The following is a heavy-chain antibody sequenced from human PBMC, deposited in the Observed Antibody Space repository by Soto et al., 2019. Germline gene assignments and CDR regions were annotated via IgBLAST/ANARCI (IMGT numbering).Heavy chain of an antibody. J-gene: IGHJ6*03. CDR2: IIPILGIA. Sequence: SVKVSCKASGGTFSSYTISWVRQAPGQGLEWMGRIIPILGIANYAQKFQGRVTITADKSTSTAYMELSSLRSEDTAVYYCARDYPPGCSSTSCYAPYYYYYMDVWGKGTTVTVSS. CDR1: GGTFSSYT. CDR3: ARDYPPGCSSTSCYAPYYYYYMDV. V-gene: IGHV1-69*04. D-gene: IGHD2-2*01.